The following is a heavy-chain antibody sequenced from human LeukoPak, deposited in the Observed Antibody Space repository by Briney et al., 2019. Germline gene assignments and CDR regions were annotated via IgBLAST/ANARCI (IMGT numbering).Heavy chain of an antibody. J-gene: IGHJ4*02. Sequence: GGSLRLSCAASGFTFSSYAMSWVRQAPGKGLEWVSAISGSGGSTYYADSVKGRFTISRDNSKNTLYLQMNSLRAEDTAVYYCANYGIWFGELFSCYWGQGTLVTVSS. CDR2: ISGSGGST. D-gene: IGHD3-10*01. CDR1: GFTFSSYA. V-gene: IGHV3-23*01. CDR3: ANYGIWFGELFSCY.